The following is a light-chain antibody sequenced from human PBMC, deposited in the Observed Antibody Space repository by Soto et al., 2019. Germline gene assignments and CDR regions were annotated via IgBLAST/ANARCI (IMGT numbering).Light chain of an antibody. V-gene: IGKV3-11*01. Sequence: EIVLTQSPATLSLSPGERATLSCRASQTIKSSLAWYQQRPGRAPRLLIYDASNRATGIPARFSGSGSGTDFTLTISSLEPEDFAVYYCQQRSNWPPPLTFGGGTKVEIK. CDR2: DAS. CDR3: QQRSNWPPPLT. J-gene: IGKJ4*01. CDR1: QTIKSS.